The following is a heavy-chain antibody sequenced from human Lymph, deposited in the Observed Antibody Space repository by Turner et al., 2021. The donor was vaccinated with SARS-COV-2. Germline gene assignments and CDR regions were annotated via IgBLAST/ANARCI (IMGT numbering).Heavy chain of an antibody. V-gene: IGHV1-69*01. CDR2: IIPIFGTG. CDR1: GGTFSSYA. J-gene: IGHJ3*02. Sequence: QLPVVQSGAGVKKPGSTVKVSCKASGGTFSSYAIRWVRQAPGQGLEWMGGIIPIFGTGNYAQKFQGRVTITADESTSTAYMELSSLRSEDTAVYYCARDTAVAGTLGAFDIWGQGTMVTVSS. D-gene: IGHD6-19*01. CDR3: ARDTAVAGTLGAFDI.